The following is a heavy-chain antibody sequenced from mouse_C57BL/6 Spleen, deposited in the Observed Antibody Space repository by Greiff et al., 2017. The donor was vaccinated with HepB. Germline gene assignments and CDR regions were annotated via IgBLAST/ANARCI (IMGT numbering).Heavy chain of an antibody. CDR3: TSAGTDPYYFDY. J-gene: IGHJ2*01. V-gene: IGHV1-15*01. CDR1: GYTFTDYE. CDR2: IDPETGGT. D-gene: IGHD4-1*01. Sequence: QVQLKQSGAELVRPGASVTLSCKASGYTFTDYEMHWVKQTPVHGLEWIGAIDPETGGTAYNQKFKGKAILTADKSSSTAYMELRSLTSEDSAVYYCTSAGTDPYYFDYWGQGTTLTVSS.